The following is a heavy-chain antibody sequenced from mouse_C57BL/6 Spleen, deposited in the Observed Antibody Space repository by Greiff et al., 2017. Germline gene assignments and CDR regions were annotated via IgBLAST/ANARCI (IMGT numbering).Heavy chain of an antibody. CDR1: GFTFSDYY. J-gene: IGHJ3*01. V-gene: IGHV5-12*01. Sequence: EVQRVESGGGLVQPGGSLKLSCAASGFTFSDYYMYWVRQTPEKRLEWVAYISNGGGSTYYPDTVKGRFTISRDNAKNTLYLQMSRLKSEDTAMYYCARDPSFAYWGQGTLVTVSA. CDR3: ARDPSFAY. CDR2: ISNGGGST.